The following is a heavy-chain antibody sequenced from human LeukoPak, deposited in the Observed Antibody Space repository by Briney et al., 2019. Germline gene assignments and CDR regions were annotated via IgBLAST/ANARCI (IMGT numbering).Heavy chain of an antibody. Sequence: GGSLRLSCAASGFTFSSYAMPWVRQAPGKGLEWVAVISYDGSNKYYADSVKGRFTISRDNSKNTLYLQMNSLRAEDTAVYYCAREYYYDSSGYYDYWGQGTLVTVSS. CDR1: GFTFSSYA. V-gene: IGHV3-30-3*01. CDR3: AREYYYDSSGYYDY. D-gene: IGHD3-22*01. J-gene: IGHJ4*02. CDR2: ISYDGSNK.